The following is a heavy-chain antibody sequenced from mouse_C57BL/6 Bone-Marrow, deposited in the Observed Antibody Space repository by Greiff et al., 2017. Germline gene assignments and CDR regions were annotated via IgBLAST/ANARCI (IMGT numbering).Heavy chain of an antibody. J-gene: IGHJ3*01. CDR2: IYPGDGDP. V-gene: IGHV1-82*01. Sequence: QVQLQQSGPELVKPGASVKISCKASGYAFSSSWMNWVKQRPGKGLEWIGRIYPGDGDPNYNGKFKGKATLTADNSSSTAYMQHSSLTSEDSAVYYCALDSSGYEFAYWGQGTLVTVSA. CDR1: GYAFSSSW. D-gene: IGHD3-2*02. CDR3: ALDSSGYEFAY.